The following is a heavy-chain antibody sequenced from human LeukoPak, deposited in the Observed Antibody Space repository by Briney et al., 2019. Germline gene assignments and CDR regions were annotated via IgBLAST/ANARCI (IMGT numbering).Heavy chain of an antibody. CDR2: ISSGGSTK. CDR1: GFTFSSYS. V-gene: IGHV3-48*01. J-gene: IGHJ4*02. Sequence: GGSLRLSCVASGFTFSSYSMNWVRQAPGKGPEWLSYISSGGSTKYYADSVKGRFTISRDNAKNTLYLQMNNLRAEDTAIYYCAKDVAIKGDWGQGTLVTVS. D-gene: IGHD5-12*01. CDR3: AKDVAIKGD.